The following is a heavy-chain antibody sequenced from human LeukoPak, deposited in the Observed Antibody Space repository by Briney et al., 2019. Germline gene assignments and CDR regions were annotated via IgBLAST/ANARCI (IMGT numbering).Heavy chain of an antibody. Sequence: PGGSLRLSCAASGFTFSSYAMSWVRQAPGKGLEWVSAISGSGGSTYCADSVKGRFTISRDNSKNTLYLQMNSLRAEDTAVYYCAKDKSGSQAHFDYWGQGTLVTVSS. D-gene: IGHD1-26*01. CDR3: AKDKSGSQAHFDY. V-gene: IGHV3-23*01. CDR2: ISGSGGST. J-gene: IGHJ4*02. CDR1: GFTFSSYA.